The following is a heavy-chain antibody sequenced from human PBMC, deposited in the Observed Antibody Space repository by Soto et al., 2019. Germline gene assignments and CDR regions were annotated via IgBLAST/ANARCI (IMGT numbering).Heavy chain of an antibody. CDR3: AILGYDSSGYYSLDAFDI. CDR2: ISAYNGNT. Sequence: ASVKVSCKASGYTFTSYGISWVRQAPGQGLEWMGWISAYNGNTNYAQKLQGRVTMTTDTSTSTAYMELRSLRSDDTAVYYCAILGYDSSGYYSLDAFDIWGQGTMVTVSS. J-gene: IGHJ3*02. CDR1: GYTFTSYG. V-gene: IGHV1-18*04. D-gene: IGHD3-22*01.